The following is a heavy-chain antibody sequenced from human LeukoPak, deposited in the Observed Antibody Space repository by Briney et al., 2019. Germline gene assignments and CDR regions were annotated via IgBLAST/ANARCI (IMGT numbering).Heavy chain of an antibody. V-gene: IGHV1-8*01. J-gene: IGHJ6*03. CDR1: GYTFTSYD. CDR3: ARGLAGYIMSYYYYMDV. Sequence: ASVKVSCKASGYTFTSYDINWVRQATGQGLEWMGWMNPNSGNTGYAQKFQGRVTMTRNTSISTAYMELSSLRSEDTAVCYCARGLAGYIMSYYYYMDVWGKGTTVTVSS. D-gene: IGHD3-16*01. CDR2: MNPNSGNT.